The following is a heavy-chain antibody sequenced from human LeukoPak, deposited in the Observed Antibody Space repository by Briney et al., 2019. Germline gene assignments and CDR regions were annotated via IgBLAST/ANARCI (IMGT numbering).Heavy chain of an antibody. D-gene: IGHD2-15*01. Sequence: SETLSLTCAVYGGSFSGYYWSWIRQPPGKGLEWIGEINHSGSTNYNPSPKSRVTISVDTSKNQFSLKLSSVTAADTAVYYCARVGRRNCSGGSCYDFDYWGQGTLVTVSS. CDR1: GGSFSGYY. V-gene: IGHV4-34*01. CDR2: INHSGST. J-gene: IGHJ4*02. CDR3: ARVGRRNCSGGSCYDFDY.